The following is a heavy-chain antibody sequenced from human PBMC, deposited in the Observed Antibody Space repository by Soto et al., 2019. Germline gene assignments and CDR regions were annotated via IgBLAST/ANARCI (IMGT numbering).Heavy chain of an antibody. CDR1: GYTFFTYD. CDR3: ARHHGPTTSENWFDP. Sequence: QVHLVQSGVEVKTPGASVRVSCQASGYTFFTYDISWVRQAPGQGLEWMGWISTYSGDTKYAQKFQGRVTMTTDTFTSTAYLELRSLSSDDTAVYYCARHHGPTTSENWFDPWGQGTVVTVSS. J-gene: IGHJ5*02. V-gene: IGHV1-18*01. D-gene: IGHD5-12*01. CDR2: ISTYSGDT.